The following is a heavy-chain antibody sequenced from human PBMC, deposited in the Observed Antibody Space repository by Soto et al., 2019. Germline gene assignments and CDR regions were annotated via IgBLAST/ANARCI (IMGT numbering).Heavy chain of an antibody. Sequence: ASVKVSCKASGYTFTSYYMHWVRQAPGQGLEWMGRMNPSGGSPSYARQFQGRVTLTRDTSTSPVYMKLSGLRSEDAGVHYCAREYRDSSGYHNRFDPWGQGTLVTVSS. D-gene: IGHD3-22*01. J-gene: IGHJ5*02. CDR1: GYTFTSYY. CDR2: MNPSGGSP. CDR3: AREYRDSSGYHNRFDP. V-gene: IGHV1-46*01.